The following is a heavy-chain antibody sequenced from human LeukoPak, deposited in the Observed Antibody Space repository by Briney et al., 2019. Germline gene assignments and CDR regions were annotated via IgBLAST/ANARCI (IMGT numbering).Heavy chain of an antibody. V-gene: IGHV4-59*12. Sequence: SETLSLTCTVSGGSISSYYWSWIRQPPGKGLEWIGYIYYSGSTNYNPSLKSRVTISVDTSKNQFSLKLSSVTAADTAAYYCARVKAARYFDYWGQETLVTVSS. D-gene: IGHD6-6*01. CDR1: GGSISSYY. CDR2: IYYSGST. CDR3: ARVKAARYFDY. J-gene: IGHJ4*02.